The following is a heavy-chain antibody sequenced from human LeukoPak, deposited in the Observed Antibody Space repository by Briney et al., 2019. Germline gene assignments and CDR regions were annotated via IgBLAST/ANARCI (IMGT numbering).Heavy chain of an antibody. D-gene: IGHD2-2*01. J-gene: IGHJ4*02. Sequence: PGGSLRLSCATSGLTFIDFWMNWVRQAPGRGLERVANIKPDGSEKYYVDSVKGRFAISRDNAKNEVYLEMNSLRAEDTGVYYCSGRDSSRSPRAYWGQGTLVSVSS. CDR1: GLTFIDFW. CDR2: IKPDGSEK. V-gene: IGHV3-7*01. CDR3: SGRDSSRSPRAY.